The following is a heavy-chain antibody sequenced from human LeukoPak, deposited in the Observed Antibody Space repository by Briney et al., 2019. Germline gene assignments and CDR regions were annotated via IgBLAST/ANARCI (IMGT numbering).Heavy chain of an antibody. Sequence: GRSLRLSCAASGFTFSSYEMNWVRQAPGKGLEWVSYISSSGSTIYYADSGKGRFTISRDNAKNSLYLQMNSLRAEDTAVYYCAELGITMIGGVWGKGTTVTISS. J-gene: IGHJ6*04. V-gene: IGHV3-48*03. CDR3: AELGITMIGGV. CDR2: ISSSGSTI. CDR1: GFTFSSYE. D-gene: IGHD3-10*02.